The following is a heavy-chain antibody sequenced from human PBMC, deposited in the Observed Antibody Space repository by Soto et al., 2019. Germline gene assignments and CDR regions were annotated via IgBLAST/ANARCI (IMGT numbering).Heavy chain of an antibody. Sequence: ASVKVSCKASGYTFTGYYMHWVRQAPGQGLEWMGWINPNSGGTNYAQKFQGWVTMTRDTSISTAYMELSRLRSDDTAVYYCARGRTSSSWHTYYYGMDVWGQGTTVTVSS. CDR2: INPNSGGT. CDR1: GYTFTGYY. D-gene: IGHD6-13*01. J-gene: IGHJ6*02. CDR3: ARGRTSSSWHTYYYGMDV. V-gene: IGHV1-2*04.